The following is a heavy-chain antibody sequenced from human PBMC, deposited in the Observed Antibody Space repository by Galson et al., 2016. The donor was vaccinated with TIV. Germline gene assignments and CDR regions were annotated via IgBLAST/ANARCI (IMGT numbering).Heavy chain of an antibody. Sequence: SLRLSCATSGFIFSSHGMHWVRQAPGKGLEWVAVIWFDGSNDRYADSVKGRFTISRDNSKNTLYLQMNSLRAEDTAMYYCARGELATTKILFDYWGQGTLVTVSS. J-gene: IGHJ4*02. CDR1: GFIFSSHG. D-gene: IGHD1-1*01. CDR2: IWFDGSND. CDR3: ARGELATTKILFDY. V-gene: IGHV3-33*01.